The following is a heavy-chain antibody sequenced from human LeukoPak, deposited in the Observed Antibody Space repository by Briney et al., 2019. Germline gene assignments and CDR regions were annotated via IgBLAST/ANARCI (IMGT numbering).Heavy chain of an antibody. CDR2: IWYDGSNK. V-gene: IGHV3-33*06. CDR3: AKDRVVAATLGYFDY. CDR1: GFTFSSYG. Sequence: GGSLRLSCAASGFTFSSYGMHWVRQAPGKGLEWVAVIWYDGSNKYYADSVKGRFTISRDNSKNTLYLQMNSLRAEDTAVYYCAKDRVVAATLGYFDYWGQGTLVTVPS. D-gene: IGHD2-15*01. J-gene: IGHJ4*02.